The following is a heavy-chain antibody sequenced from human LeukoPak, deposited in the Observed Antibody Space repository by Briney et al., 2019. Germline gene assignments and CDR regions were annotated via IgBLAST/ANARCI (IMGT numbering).Heavy chain of an antibody. D-gene: IGHD2-2*03. V-gene: IGHV3-74*03. Sequence: GGALRLCCAASGFTFRSDLMPWVRQAPGKGLVWVARIRPEGTTSAYADSVRGRVTSSSDNAKHPLVVQVKIRSAEDTAVYYCARALAWILFDYWGQGTLVTVSS. CDR3: ARALAWILFDY. J-gene: IGHJ4*02. CDR1: GFTFRSDL. CDR2: IRPEGTTS.